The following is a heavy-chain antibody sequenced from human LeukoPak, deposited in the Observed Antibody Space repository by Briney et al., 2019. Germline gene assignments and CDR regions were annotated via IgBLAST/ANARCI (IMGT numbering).Heavy chain of an antibody. CDR1: GFTFSSYG. CDR3: ARERDAFDI. Sequence: GGSLRLSCAASGFTFSSYGMHWVRRAPGKGLEWVAVISYDGSNKYYADSVKGRFTISRDNSKNTLYLQMNSLRAEDTAVYYCARERDAFDISGQGTMVTVSS. V-gene: IGHV3-30*03. CDR2: ISYDGSNK. J-gene: IGHJ3*02.